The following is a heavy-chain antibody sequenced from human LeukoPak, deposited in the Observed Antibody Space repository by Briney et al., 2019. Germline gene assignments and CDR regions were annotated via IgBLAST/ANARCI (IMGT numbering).Heavy chain of an antibody. CDR1: GFIFSSYA. CDR3: ARGGATTLFDY. J-gene: IGHJ4*02. V-gene: IGHV3-64*01. Sequence: GGSLRLSCAASGFIFSSYAMHWVRQAPGKGLEYVSAITSNGDKTYYGNSVKGRFTISRDNSKNTLYLQMGSLRIEDMAVYYCARGGATTLFDYWGQGTLVTVSS. CDR2: ITSNGDKT. D-gene: IGHD1-26*01.